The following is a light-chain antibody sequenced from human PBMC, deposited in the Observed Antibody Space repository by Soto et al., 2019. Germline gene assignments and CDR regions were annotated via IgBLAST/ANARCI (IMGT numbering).Light chain of an antibody. CDR3: QQRSNWPPYT. J-gene: IGKJ2*01. V-gene: IGKV3-11*01. Sequence: EVVLTQSPVTLSLSPGERATLSCRASESVGSYLAWFQKKPGQAPRLLIYDAFNRATGIPARFSGSGSGTDFTHTISSLEPEDFAVYYCQQRSNWPPYTFGQGTKLEIK. CDR1: ESVGSY. CDR2: DAF.